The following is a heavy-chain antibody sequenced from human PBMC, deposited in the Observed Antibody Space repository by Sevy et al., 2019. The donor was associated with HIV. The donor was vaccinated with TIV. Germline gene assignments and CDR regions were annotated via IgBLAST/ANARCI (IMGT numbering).Heavy chain of an antibody. V-gene: IGHV1-18*01. CDR3: ARFGGLGYCSSTSCYTGGWGYYYYMDV. CDR2: ISAYNGNT. D-gene: IGHD2-2*02. J-gene: IGHJ6*03. Sequence: ASVKVSCKASGYTFTSYGISWVRQAPGQGLEWMGWISAYNGNTNYAQKLQGRVTMTTDTSTSTAYMELRSLRSDDTAVYYCARFGGLGYCSSTSCYTGGWGYYYYMDVWGKGTTVTVSS. CDR1: GYTFTSYG.